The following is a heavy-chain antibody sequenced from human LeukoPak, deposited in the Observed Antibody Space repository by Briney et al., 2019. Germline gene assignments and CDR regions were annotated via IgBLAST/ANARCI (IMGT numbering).Heavy chain of an antibody. V-gene: IGHV3-23*01. CDR2: ISGSGGTT. CDR1: GFTFSRFA. CDR3: ASRIVGTPDYFDY. J-gene: IGHJ4*02. D-gene: IGHD1-26*01. Sequence: PGGSLRLSCAASGFTFSRFALSWVRQAPGKGLEWVSTISGSGGTTLYAGSVKGRFTMSRDNAKNSLYLQLNSLRVEDTAVYYCASRIVGTPDYFDYWGQGTLVTVSS.